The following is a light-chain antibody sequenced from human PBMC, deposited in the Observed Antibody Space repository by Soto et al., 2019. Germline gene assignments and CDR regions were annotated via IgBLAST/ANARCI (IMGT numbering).Light chain of an antibody. V-gene: IGKV1-5*01. J-gene: IGKJ1*01. CDR1: HSISKW. CDR3: HPYYSYDMWT. Sequence: IQMTQSSPTLSESVGDRVIITCRSSHSISKWLAWYQQKPGKAPKLLIYGASSLESGVPSRFSGSGSGTEFTLTISSLQSDDFATYYFHPYYSYDMWTFRQGXKV. CDR2: GAS.